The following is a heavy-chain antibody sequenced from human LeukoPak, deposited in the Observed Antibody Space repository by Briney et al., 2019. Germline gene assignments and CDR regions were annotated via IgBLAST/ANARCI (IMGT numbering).Heavy chain of an antibody. J-gene: IGHJ4*02. Sequence: ASVKVSFKASVYTFTSYGISWVRQAPGQGLEWMGWISAYNGNTNYAQKLQGRVTMTTDTSTSTAYMELRSLRSDDTAVYYCARDGSELRYFDRYFDYWGQGTLVTVSS. D-gene: IGHD3-9*01. CDR1: VYTFTSYG. CDR2: ISAYNGNT. CDR3: ARDGSELRYFDRYFDY. V-gene: IGHV1-18*01.